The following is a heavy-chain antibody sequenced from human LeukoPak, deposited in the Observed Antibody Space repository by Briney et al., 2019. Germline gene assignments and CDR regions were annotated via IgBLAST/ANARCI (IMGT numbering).Heavy chain of an antibody. CDR2: IYYSGST. CDR3: ARGLYDSSGSFDY. V-gene: IGHV4-61*01. CDR1: GGSISSGSYY. J-gene: IGHJ4*02. D-gene: IGHD3-22*01. Sequence: PSETLSLTCTVSGGSISSGSYYWSWIRQPPGKGLEWIGYIYYSGSTNYNPSLKSRVTISVDTSKNQFSLKLSSVTAADTAVYYCARGLYDSSGSFDYWGQGILVTVSS.